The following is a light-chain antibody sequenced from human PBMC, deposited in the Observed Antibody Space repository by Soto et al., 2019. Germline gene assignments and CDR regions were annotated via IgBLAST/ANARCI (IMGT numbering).Light chain of an antibody. CDR1: QTISSW. CDR2: KAS. V-gene: IGKV1-5*03. Sequence: DIQMTQSPSTLSASVGARVTITCRASQTISSWLAWYQQKPGKAPKLLIFKASSLQTGVTSKFSGSGSGTEFTLTISSLQPDDFATYYCQQYDSYPWTFGQGTKVDIK. CDR3: QQYDSYPWT. J-gene: IGKJ1*01.